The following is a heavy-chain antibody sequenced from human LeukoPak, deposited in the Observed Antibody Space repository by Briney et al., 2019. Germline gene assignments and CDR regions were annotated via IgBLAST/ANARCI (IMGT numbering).Heavy chain of an antibody. CDR1: GYTFTGYY. CDR3: AREALGGVISVGAFDI. V-gene: IGHV1-2*04. CDR2: INPNSGGT. J-gene: IGHJ3*02. Sequence: GASVKVSCKASGYTFTGYYMHWVRQAPGQGLEWMGGINPNSGGTNYAQKFQGWVTMTRDTSISTAYMELSRLRSDDTAVYYCAREALGGVISVGAFDIWGQGTMVTVSS. D-gene: IGHD3-16*01.